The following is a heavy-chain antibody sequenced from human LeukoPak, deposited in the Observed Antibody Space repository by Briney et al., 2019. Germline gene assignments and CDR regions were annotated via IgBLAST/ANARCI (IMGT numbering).Heavy chain of an antibody. CDR2: ISSSSSTI. J-gene: IGHJ4*02. V-gene: IGHV3-48*04. CDR1: GFTFSSYS. CDR3: ARVLGPMTTVVNFGY. D-gene: IGHD4-23*01. Sequence: GGSLRLSCAASGFTFSSYSMNWVRQAPGKGLEWVSYISSSSSTIYYADSVEGRFTISRDNAKNSLYLQMNSLRAEDTAVYYCARVLGPMTTVVNFGYWGQGTLVTVSS.